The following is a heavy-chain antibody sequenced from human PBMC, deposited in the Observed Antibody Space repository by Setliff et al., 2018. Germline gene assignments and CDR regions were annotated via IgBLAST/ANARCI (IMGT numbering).Heavy chain of an antibody. CDR3: ARVRGLGSMVRGVDY. Sequence: SETLSLTCTVSGGSISSGDYYWSWIRQPPGKGLEWIGYIYSSGSTYYNPSLKSRVSISVDTSKNQFSLKLNSVTAADTAVYYCARVRGLGSMVRGVDYWGQGALVTVSS. D-gene: IGHD3-10*01. CDR1: GGSISSGDYY. J-gene: IGHJ4*02. V-gene: IGHV4-30-4*08. CDR2: IYSSGST.